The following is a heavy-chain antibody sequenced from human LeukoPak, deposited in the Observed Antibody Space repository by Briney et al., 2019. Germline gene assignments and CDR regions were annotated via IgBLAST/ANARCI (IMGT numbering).Heavy chain of an antibody. CDR2: ITDSGGDT. D-gene: IGHD2-2*01. CDR3: AKGSSASRPYYFDY. CDR1: GFTFSNYA. Sequence: HPGGSLRLSCTASGFTFSNYAMSWVRQAPGTGLEWFSAITDSGGDTYYSDSVKGRFIISRDNSKNSLYLHMNSLRAEDTAVYHCAKGSSASRPYYFDYWGQGTLVTVSS. J-gene: IGHJ4*02. V-gene: IGHV3-23*01.